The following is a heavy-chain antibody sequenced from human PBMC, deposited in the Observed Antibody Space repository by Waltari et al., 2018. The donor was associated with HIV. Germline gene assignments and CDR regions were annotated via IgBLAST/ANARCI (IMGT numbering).Heavy chain of an antibody. CDR3: ARGSIQVDA. V-gene: IGHV4-34*01. J-gene: IGHJ5*02. Sequence: QVRLRQWGAGLLEPSETLSLTSAAYGGLFNEHYWNWVRQSPGGGLEWIGEINHASSSNYNPSLKSRVTMSVDASKKQFSRRLTSVTAADTAVYYCARGSIQVDAWGQGTLVTVSS. CDR1: GGLFNEHY. D-gene: IGHD1-1*01. CDR2: INHASSS.